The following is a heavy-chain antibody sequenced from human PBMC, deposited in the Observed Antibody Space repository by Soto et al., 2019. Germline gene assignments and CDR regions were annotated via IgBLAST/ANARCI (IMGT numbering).Heavy chain of an antibody. V-gene: IGHV1-8*01. CDR3: AREPGGYGYGQPYYYYYYGMDV. Sequence: ASVKVSCKASGYTFTSYDINWVRQATGQGLEWMGWMNPNSGNTGYAQKFQGRVTMTRNTSISTAYMELSSLRSEDTAVYYCAREPGGYGYGQPYYYYYYGMDVWGQGTTVTVSS. J-gene: IGHJ6*02. D-gene: IGHD5-18*01. CDR1: GYTFTSYD. CDR2: MNPNSGNT.